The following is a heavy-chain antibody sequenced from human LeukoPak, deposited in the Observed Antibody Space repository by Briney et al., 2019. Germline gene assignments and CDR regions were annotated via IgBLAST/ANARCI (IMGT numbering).Heavy chain of an antibody. D-gene: IGHD1-26*01. CDR3: ARDRSGSYLLSD. Sequence: ASVKVSCKASGYTFTSYGISWVRQAPGQGLEWMGWISGNNGNTNYEQKLQGRVTMTTATSTSTAYMELRSLRSDDTAVYYCARDRSGSYLLSDWGQGTLVTVSS. V-gene: IGHV1-18*01. J-gene: IGHJ4*02. CDR2: ISGNNGNT. CDR1: GYTFTSYG.